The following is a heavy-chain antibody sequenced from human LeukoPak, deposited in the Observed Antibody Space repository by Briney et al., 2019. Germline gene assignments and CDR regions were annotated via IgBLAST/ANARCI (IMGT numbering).Heavy chain of an antibody. J-gene: IGHJ4*02. Sequence: SETLSLTCTVSSGSITGYYWAWIRKPPGKGLEWIGYIQYSGTTEYNPSLASRASISVDTAKDQFSLNLRSVTAADTAVYYCARDRAAGTLDFWGQGTRVSVSS. CDR3: ARDRAAGTLDF. D-gene: IGHD6-13*01. V-gene: IGHV4-59*01. CDR1: SGSITGYY. CDR2: IQYSGTT.